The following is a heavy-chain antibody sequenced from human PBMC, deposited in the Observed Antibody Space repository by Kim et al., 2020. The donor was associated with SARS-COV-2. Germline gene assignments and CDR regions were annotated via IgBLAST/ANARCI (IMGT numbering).Heavy chain of an antibody. CDR1: GYSFTSYW. D-gene: IGHD2-15*01. CDR2: IYPGDSDT. CDR3: ARNLGYCSGGSCYYGMDV. Sequence: GESLKISCKGSGYSFTSYWIGWVRQMPGKGLGWMGIIYPGDSDTRYSPSFQGQVTISADKSISTAYLQWSSLKASDTAMYYCARNLGYCSGGSCYYGMDVWGQGTTVTVSS. V-gene: IGHV5-51*01. J-gene: IGHJ6*02.